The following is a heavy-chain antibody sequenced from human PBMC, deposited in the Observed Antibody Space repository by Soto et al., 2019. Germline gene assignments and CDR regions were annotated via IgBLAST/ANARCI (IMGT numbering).Heavy chain of an antibody. CDR2: IYYSGST. CDR1: GGSISSYY. D-gene: IGHD3-22*01. V-gene: IGHV4-59*01. Sequence: SETLSLTCTVSGGSISSYYWSWIRQPPGKGLEWIGYIYYSGSTNYNPSLKSRVTISVDTSKNQFSLKLSSVTAADTAVYYCAREPTYYYDSSGYYDYWGQGTLVTV. CDR3: AREPTYYYDSSGYYDY. J-gene: IGHJ4*02.